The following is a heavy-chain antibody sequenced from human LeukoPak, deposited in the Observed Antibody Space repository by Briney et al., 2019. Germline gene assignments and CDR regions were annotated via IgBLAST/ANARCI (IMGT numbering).Heavy chain of an antibody. J-gene: IGHJ4*02. V-gene: IGHV4-39*01. CDR3: ATLGLLRGAGFNLATHFDF. D-gene: IGHD1-26*01. Sequence: SETLSLTCSVSGVSISNNYFYWAWIRQPPGKGLELIGYVHHTGSTFHNSSLKSRVTISADTSQNQFSLSLTSVTAADTVVYYCATLGLLRGAGFNLATHFDFWGQGTLVTVSS. CDR2: VHHTGST. CDR1: GVSISNNYFY.